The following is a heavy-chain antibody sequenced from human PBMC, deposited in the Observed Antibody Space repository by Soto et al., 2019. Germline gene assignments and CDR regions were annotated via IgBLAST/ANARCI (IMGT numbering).Heavy chain of an antibody. CDR3: ARDPPMWLLPRREVDAFDI. V-gene: IGHV1-18*01. J-gene: IGHJ3*02. Sequence: ASVKVSCKASGYTFTSYGISWVRQAPGQGLEWMGWISAYNGNTNYAQKLQGRVTMTTDTSTSTAYMELRSLRSDDTAVYYCARDPPMWLLPRREVDAFDIWGQGTMVTVSS. CDR2: ISAYNGNT. CDR1: GYTFTSYG. D-gene: IGHD3-22*01.